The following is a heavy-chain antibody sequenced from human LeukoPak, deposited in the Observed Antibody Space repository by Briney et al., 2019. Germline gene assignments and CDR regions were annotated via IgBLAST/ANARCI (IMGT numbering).Heavy chain of an antibody. J-gene: IGHJ4*02. D-gene: IGHD2-8*02. CDR3: ARGTGGSYFDY. Sequence: GGSLRLSCAASGFTFDDYGMSWVRQAPGKGLKWVSGINWNGGSTGYADSVKGRFTISRDNAKNSLYLQMNSLRAEDTALYYCARGTGGSYFDYWGQGTLVTVSS. CDR1: GFTFDDYG. V-gene: IGHV3-20*04. CDR2: INWNGGST.